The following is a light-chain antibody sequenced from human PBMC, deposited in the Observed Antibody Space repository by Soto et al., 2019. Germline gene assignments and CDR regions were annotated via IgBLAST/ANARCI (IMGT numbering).Light chain of an antibody. CDR1: ESVSRN. J-gene: IGKJ5*01. V-gene: IGKV3-15*01. Sequence: EVVITQSPATLSVSPGERGPLSCRASESVSRNLAWYQQKPGQAPMLLIYDAYTRATGIPDRFSGGGSGTESTLTISSLQSEDFVVYYCQQYNSWPPITVGQGTRLEIK. CDR2: DAY. CDR3: QQYNSWPPIT.